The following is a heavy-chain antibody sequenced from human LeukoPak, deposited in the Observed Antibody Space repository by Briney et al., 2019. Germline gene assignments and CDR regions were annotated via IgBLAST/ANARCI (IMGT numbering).Heavy chain of an antibody. V-gene: IGHV3-11*01. D-gene: IGHD3-22*01. CDR1: GFTFSDYY. CDR2: ISSSGSTI. CDR3: AKETYTYYYDSSGYYYSPLDY. Sequence: PGGSLRLSCAASGFTFSDYYMSWIRQAPGKGLEWVSYISSSGSTIYYADSVKGRSTISRDNAKNSLYLQMNSLRAEDTAVYYCAKETYTYYYDSSGYYYSPLDYWGQGTLVTVSS. J-gene: IGHJ4*02.